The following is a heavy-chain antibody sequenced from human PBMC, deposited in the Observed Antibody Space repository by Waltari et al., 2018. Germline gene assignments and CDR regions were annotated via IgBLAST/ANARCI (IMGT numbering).Heavy chain of an antibody. CDR1: GFNFHIFW. J-gene: IGHJ4*02. D-gene: IGHD2-15*01. Sequence: EVQLVESGGRLVQPGGSLGLSGVASGFNFHIFWMSWVRQVPGKGLEWVANMEEDGIEKEYLDSVKGRFTISRDNAKNSVFLQMNGLRVADTAVYYCARDERGGYFVYWGRGIPVTVSS. V-gene: IGHV3-7*01. CDR3: ARDERGGYFVY. CDR2: MEEDGIEK.